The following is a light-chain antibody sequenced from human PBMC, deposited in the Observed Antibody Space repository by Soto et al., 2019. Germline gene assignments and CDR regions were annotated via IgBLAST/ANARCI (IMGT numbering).Light chain of an antibody. Sequence: IVLTQSPGTLSLSPGERTTLSCRASQSISRYLAWYQQKPGQGPRLPIYDASKRVTGIPARFSGSGSGTEFTLTISSLQSEDFAVYYCQQYNNWPWTFGQGTKVDIK. CDR2: DAS. V-gene: IGKV3D-15*01. J-gene: IGKJ1*01. CDR1: QSISRY. CDR3: QQYNNWPWT.